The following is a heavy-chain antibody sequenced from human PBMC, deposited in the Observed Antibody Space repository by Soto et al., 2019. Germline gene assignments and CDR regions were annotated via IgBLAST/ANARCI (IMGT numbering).Heavy chain of an antibody. V-gene: IGHV1-69*02. CDR2: IIPILGIA. J-gene: IGHJ4*02. CDR3: ASHTYYDFWSGYYYFDY. Sequence: GASVKVSCKASGGTFSSYTISWVRQAPGQGLEWMGRIIPILGIANYAQKFQGRVTITADKSTSTAYMELSSLRSEDAAVYYCASHTYYDFWSGYYYFDYWGQGTLVTVSS. CDR1: GGTFSSYT. D-gene: IGHD3-3*01.